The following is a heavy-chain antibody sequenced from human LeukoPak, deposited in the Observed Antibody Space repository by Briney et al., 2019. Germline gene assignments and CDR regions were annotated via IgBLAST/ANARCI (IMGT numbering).Heavy chain of an antibody. J-gene: IGHJ3*01. Sequence: WVRQPPGKGLEWIGSIFYSGSTNYNPSLKSRVTISVDTSKNQFSLKLSSVTAADTAVYYCARITAGYSSGWANDGFDLWGQGTTVTVSS. CDR3: ARITAGYSSGWANDGFDL. V-gene: IGHV4-39*07. CDR2: IFYSGST. D-gene: IGHD6-19*01.